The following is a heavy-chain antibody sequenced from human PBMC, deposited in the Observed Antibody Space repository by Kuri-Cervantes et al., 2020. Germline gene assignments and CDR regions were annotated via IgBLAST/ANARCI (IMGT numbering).Heavy chain of an antibody. V-gene: IGHV1-8*01. CDR2: MNPNSGNT. D-gene: IGHD5-12*01. J-gene: IGHJ4*02. Sequence: ASVKVSCKASGYTFTSYDINWVRQATGQGLEWMGWMNPNSGNTGYAQKFQGRVTMTRNTSISTAYMELSSLRSEDTAVYYCARDLSGWGSGYAQPWGQGTLVTVSS. CDR1: GYTFTSYD. CDR3: ARDLSGWGSGYAQP.